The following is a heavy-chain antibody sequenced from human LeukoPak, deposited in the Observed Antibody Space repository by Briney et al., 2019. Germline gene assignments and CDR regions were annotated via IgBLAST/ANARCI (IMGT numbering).Heavy chain of an antibody. CDR3: AKDPEVGDAFDI. J-gene: IGHJ3*02. CDR1: GFTFSSYA. CDR2: ISYDGSNK. V-gene: IGHV3-30-3*01. Sequence: GGSLRLSCAASGFTFSSYAMHWVRQAPGKGLEWVAVISYDGSNKYYADSVKGRFTISRDNSKNTLYLQMNSLRAEDTAVYYCAKDPEVGDAFDIWGQGTMVTVSS. D-gene: IGHD3-16*01.